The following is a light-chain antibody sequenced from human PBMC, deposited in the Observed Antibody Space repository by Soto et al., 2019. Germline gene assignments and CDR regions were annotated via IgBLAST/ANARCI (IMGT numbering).Light chain of an antibody. Sequence: ILMSQSPSSLSASRGDRVKITCRASQELGKWLAWYQQKPGKAPKLLIHKASTLSDGVPSRLSGFGSGTEYILAISDLQPDDFGAYFCQQYTSYWTFEQGTMVEIK. CDR3: QQYTSYWT. V-gene: IGKV1-5*03. CDR1: QELGKW. J-gene: IGKJ1*01. CDR2: KAS.